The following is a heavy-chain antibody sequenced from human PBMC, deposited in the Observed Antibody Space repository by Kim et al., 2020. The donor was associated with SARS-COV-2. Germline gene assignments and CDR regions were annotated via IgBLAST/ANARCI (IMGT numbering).Heavy chain of an antibody. CDR1: GFTFSSYA. Sequence: GGSLRLSCAASGFTFSSYAMSWVRQAPGKGLEWVSAISGSGGSTYYADSVKGRFTISRDNSKNTLYLQMNSLRAEDTAVYYCAKGRPRMVRGVIIFRDAFDIWGQGTMVTVSS. J-gene: IGHJ3*02. D-gene: IGHD3-10*01. CDR2: ISGSGGST. V-gene: IGHV3-23*01. CDR3: AKGRPRMVRGVIIFRDAFDI.